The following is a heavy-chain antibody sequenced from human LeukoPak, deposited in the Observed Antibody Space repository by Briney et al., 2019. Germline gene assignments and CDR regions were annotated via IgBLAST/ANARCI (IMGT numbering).Heavy chain of an antibody. CDR3: ARRDYGDYYSGWFDP. J-gene: IGHJ5*02. CDR1: GFTFSSYW. Sequence: GGSLRLSCAASGFTFSSYWMSWVRQAPGKGLEWVANIKQDGSEKYYVDSVKGRFTISRDNAKNSLYLQMNSLRAEHTAVYYCARRDYGDYYSGWFDPWGQGTLVTVSS. CDR2: IKQDGSEK. V-gene: IGHV3-7*01. D-gene: IGHD4-17*01.